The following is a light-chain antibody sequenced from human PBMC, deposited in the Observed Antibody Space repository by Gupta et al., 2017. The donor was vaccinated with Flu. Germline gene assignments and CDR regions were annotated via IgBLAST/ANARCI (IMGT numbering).Light chain of an antibody. J-gene: IGKJ4*01. CDR1: QDINTS. V-gene: IGKV1-33*01. Sequence: PSSLSASVGDRVTITCQASQDINTSLNWYQQKPGKPPKLLIYGAFTLETGVSSRFSGGGSGTHFTFTISSLQPEDIATYVCQHYDNLPRTFGEGTKVEI. CDR2: GAF. CDR3: QHYDNLPRT.